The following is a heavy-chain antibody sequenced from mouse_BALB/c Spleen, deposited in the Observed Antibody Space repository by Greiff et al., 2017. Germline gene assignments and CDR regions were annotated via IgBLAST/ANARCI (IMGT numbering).Heavy chain of an antibody. CDR2: IDPYNGGT. D-gene: IGHD1-1*01. CDR3: ARYYGSPLYAMDY. J-gene: IGHJ4*01. Sequence: VQLKESGPELGKPGASVKISCKASGYSFTGYNMYWVKQSHRKSLEWIGYIDPYNGGTSYNQKSKGKATLTVDKSSSTAYMHLNSLTSEDSAIYDCARYYGSPLYAMDYWGQGTSVTVSA. CDR1: GYSFTGYN. V-gene: IGHV1S135*01.